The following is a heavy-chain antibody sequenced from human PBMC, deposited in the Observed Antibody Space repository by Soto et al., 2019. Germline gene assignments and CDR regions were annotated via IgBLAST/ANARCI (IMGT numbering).Heavy chain of an antibody. V-gene: IGHV3-13*01. Sequence: GGSLRLSCEASGFTFSGFDMHWVRQPTGKGLEWVSTIGTAGDTYYAVSVKGRFTISRDNAKNSLSLQMNSLRAGDTDVYFCARGQEVGAHFFDSWGQGTQVTVSS. D-gene: IGHD2-15*01. J-gene: IGHJ4*02. CDR3: ARGQEVGAHFFDS. CDR1: GFTFSGFD. CDR2: IGTAGDT.